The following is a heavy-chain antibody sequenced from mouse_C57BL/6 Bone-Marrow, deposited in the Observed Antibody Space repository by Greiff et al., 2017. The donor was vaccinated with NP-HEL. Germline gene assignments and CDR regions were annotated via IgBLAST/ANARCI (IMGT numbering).Heavy chain of an antibody. CDR1: GYTFTDYE. CDR2: IDPETGGT. CDR3: TRKIYDGSWFAY. Sequence: LQESGAELVRPGASVTLSCKASGYTFTDYEMHWVKQTPVHGLEWIGAIDPETGGTAYNQKFKGKAILTADKSSSTAYMELRSLTSEDSAVYYCTRKIYDGSWFAYWGQGTLVTVSA. V-gene: IGHV1-15*01. D-gene: IGHD2-3*01. J-gene: IGHJ3*01.